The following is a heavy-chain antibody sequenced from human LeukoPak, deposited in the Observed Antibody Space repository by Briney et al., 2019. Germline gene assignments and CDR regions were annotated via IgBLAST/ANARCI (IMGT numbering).Heavy chain of an antibody. J-gene: IGHJ4*02. D-gene: IGHD5-18*01. CDR3: ARPAMVTRVPLYYFDY. CDR1: GGTFSSYA. CDR2: IIPILGIA. V-gene: IGHV1-69*04. Sequence: GASVKVSCKASGGTFSSYAISWVRQAPGQGLEWMGRIIPILGIANYAQKFQGRVTITADKSTSTAYMELSSLRSEDTAVYYCARPAMVTRVPLYYFDYWGQGTLVTVSS.